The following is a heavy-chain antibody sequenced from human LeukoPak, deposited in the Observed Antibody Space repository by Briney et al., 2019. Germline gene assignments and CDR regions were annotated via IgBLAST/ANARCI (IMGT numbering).Heavy chain of an antibody. CDR1: GYTFTSYA. CDR3: ARSDTPFCSGGSCYSLYNWFDP. Sequence: ASVKVSCKASGYTFTSYAMNWVRQAPGQGLEWMGWINTNTGNPTYAQGFTGRFVFSLDTSVSTAYLQISSLKAEDSAVYYCARSDTPFCSGGSCYSLYNWFDPWGQGTLVTVSS. J-gene: IGHJ5*02. CDR2: INTNTGNP. V-gene: IGHV7-4-1*02. D-gene: IGHD2-15*01.